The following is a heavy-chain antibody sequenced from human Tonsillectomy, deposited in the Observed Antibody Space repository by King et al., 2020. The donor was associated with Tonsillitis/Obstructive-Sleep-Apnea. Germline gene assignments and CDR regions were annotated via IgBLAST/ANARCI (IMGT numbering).Heavy chain of an antibody. Sequence: QLQESGPGLVKPSGTLSLTCAVSGGSISSSNWWSWVRQPPGQGLEWIGEIYHSGSTNYNPSLKSRVTISVDKSKNQFSLKRCSVTAADPAVYYCARESANYYDSSGTTTNWFDPWGQGTLVTVSS. CDR3: ARESANYYDSSGTTTNWFDP. CDR1: GGSISSSNW. J-gene: IGHJ5*02. D-gene: IGHD3-22*01. CDR2: IYHSGST. V-gene: IGHV4-4*02.